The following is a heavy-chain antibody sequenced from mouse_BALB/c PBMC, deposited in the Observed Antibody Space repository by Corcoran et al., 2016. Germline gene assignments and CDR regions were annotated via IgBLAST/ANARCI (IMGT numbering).Heavy chain of an antibody. Sequence: QVQLQQSGAELVKPGASVKISCKATGYTFSSYWIEWVKQRPGHGLEWIGEILPGSGSTNYNEKFKGKATFTADTSSNTAYMQLSSLTSEDSAVYYCARGLLRYAMDYWGQGTSVTVSS. CDR3: ARGLLRYAMDY. CDR2: ILPGSGST. CDR1: GYTFSSYW. V-gene: IGHV1-9*01. D-gene: IGHD1-1*01. J-gene: IGHJ4*01.